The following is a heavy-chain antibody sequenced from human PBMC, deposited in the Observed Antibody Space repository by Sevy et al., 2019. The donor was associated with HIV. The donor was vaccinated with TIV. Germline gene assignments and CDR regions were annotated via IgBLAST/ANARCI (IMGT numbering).Heavy chain of an antibody. Sequence: ASVKVSCKASEYTFTTYDINWVRQAPGQGLEWRGWVNPNTGNTGYAQKFQGRVTMTRDTSTSTAYMELSSLTSEDTAMYYCAGNRAHDYWGQGTLVTVSS. CDR3: AGNRAHDY. CDR1: EYTFTTYD. CDR2: VNPNTGNT. V-gene: IGHV1-8*01. J-gene: IGHJ4*02.